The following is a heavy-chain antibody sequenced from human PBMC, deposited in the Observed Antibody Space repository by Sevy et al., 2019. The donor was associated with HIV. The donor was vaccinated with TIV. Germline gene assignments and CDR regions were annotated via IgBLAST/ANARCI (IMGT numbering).Heavy chain of an antibody. CDR1: GGSFSGYY. Sequence: SETLSLTCAVYGGSFSGYYWNWIRQAPGKGLERIGKINHSGSAKYNPSLKSRVTISVDTSKNQFSLKLSSVTAADTAVYYCARSGYVGTTFGGINSWGQGTLVTVSS. J-gene: IGHJ4*02. CDR2: INHSGSA. CDR3: ARSGYVGTTFGGINS. D-gene: IGHD3-16*01. V-gene: IGHV4-34*01.